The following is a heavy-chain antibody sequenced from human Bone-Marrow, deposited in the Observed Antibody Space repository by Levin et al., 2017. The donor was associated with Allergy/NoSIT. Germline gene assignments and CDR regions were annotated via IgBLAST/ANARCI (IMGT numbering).Heavy chain of an antibody. V-gene: IGHV1-2*02. Sequence: GESLKISCKASGYTFTGYYMHWVRQAPGQGLEWMGWINPNSGGTNYAQKFQGRVTMTRDTSISTAYMELSRLRSDDTAVYYCARASPLWSGYYSPDNWFDPWGQGTLVTVSS. J-gene: IGHJ5*02. D-gene: IGHD3-3*01. CDR1: GYTFTGYY. CDR3: ARASPLWSGYYSPDNWFDP. CDR2: INPNSGGT.